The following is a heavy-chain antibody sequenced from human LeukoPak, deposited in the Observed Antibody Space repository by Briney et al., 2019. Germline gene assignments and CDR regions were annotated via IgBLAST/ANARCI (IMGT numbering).Heavy chain of an antibody. V-gene: IGHV1-2*04. J-gene: IGHJ4*02. Sequence: ASVKVSCKASGYTFTGYYMHWVRQAPGQGLEWMGWINPNSGGTNYAQKFQGWVTMTRDTSISTAYMELSRLRSDDTAVYYCARDDYDILTGYNNAIGFDYWGQGTLVTVSS. CDR2: INPNSGGT. D-gene: IGHD3-9*01. CDR1: GYTFTGYY. CDR3: ARDDYDILTGYNNAIGFDY.